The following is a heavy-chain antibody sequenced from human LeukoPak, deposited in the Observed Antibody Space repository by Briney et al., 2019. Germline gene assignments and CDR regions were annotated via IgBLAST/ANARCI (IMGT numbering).Heavy chain of an antibody. D-gene: IGHD1-26*01. V-gene: IGHV3-11*05. J-gene: IGHJ4*02. Sequence: KPGGSLRLSCAASGLTFSDYYMSWIRQAPGKGLEWVSYISSSSSYTNYADSVKGRFTISRDNAKNSLYLQMNSLRAEDTAVYYCARGFVGIVGATEDYFDYWGQGTLVTVSS. CDR2: ISSSSSYT. CDR1: GLTFSDYY. CDR3: ARGFVGIVGATEDYFDY.